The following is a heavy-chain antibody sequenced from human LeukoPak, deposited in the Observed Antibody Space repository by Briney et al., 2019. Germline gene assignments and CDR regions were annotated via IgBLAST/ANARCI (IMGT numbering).Heavy chain of an antibody. V-gene: IGHV3-30*03. J-gene: IGHJ4*02. CDR1: GFTFSSYS. Sequence: GGSLRLSCAASGFTFSSYSMNWVRQAPGKGLEWVAVISYDGSNKYYADSVKGRFTISRDNSKNTLYLQMNSLRAEDTAVYYCASVEWLLAPFVYWGQGTLVTVSS. D-gene: IGHD3-9*01. CDR2: ISYDGSNK. CDR3: ASVEWLLAPFVY.